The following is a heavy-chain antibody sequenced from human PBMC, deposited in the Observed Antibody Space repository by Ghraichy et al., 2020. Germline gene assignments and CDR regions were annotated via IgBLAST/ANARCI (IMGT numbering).Heavy chain of an antibody. J-gene: IGHJ3*01. V-gene: IGHV3-30-3*02. CDR1: GFSFNTFA. D-gene: IGHD1-14*01. Sequence: GESLNISCAASGFSFNTFAMHWVRQAPGKGLEWVALISYEGSSENYADSVKGRFTISRDNAKRTLYLQMDSLRTEDTAIYYCAKPKNRLYAFDVWGQGAMVTVSS. CDR3: AKPKNRLYAFDV. CDR2: ISYEGSSE.